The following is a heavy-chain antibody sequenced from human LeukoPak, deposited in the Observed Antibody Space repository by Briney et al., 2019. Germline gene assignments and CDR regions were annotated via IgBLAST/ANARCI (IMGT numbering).Heavy chain of an antibody. CDR3: ASVRGYSGYELDY. V-gene: IGHV7-4-1*02. J-gene: IGHJ4*02. CDR1: GYTFTSYA. CDR2: INTNTGNP. D-gene: IGHD5-12*01. Sequence: GASVKVSCKASGYTFTSYAMNWARQAPGQGLGWMGWINTNTGNPTYAQGFTGRFVFSLDTSVSAAYLQISSLKAGDTAVYYCASVRGYSGYELDYWGQGTLVTVSS.